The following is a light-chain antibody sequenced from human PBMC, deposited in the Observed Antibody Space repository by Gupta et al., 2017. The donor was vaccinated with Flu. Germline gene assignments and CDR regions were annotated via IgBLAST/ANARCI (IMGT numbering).Light chain of an antibody. CDR3: LQHNSYPPT. CDR2: VAS. V-gene: IGKV1-17*01. CDR1: QGIGND. Sequence: DIQMTQSPSSLSASVGDRVTITCRASQGIGNDLGWYQQKPGKAPKRLIYVASSLQDGVSSRFSGSRFGTEFTLTISSLQPEDIATYFCLQHNSYPPTFGQGTMVDIK. J-gene: IGKJ1*01.